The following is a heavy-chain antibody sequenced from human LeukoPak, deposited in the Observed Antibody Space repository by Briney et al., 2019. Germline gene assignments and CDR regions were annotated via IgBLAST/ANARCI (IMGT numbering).Heavy chain of an antibody. J-gene: IGHJ3*02. CDR2: ISSSTYT. Sequence: PGGSLTLLCAASGLTFSYYYMSWIRQAPGRGLEWVSYISSSTYTSYADSVRGRFTISRDNAKNSLYLQLNRLRAEDTAVYYCSREPNAFDIWGQGTMVTVSS. V-gene: IGHV3-11*05. CDR1: GLTFSYYY. CDR3: SREPNAFDI.